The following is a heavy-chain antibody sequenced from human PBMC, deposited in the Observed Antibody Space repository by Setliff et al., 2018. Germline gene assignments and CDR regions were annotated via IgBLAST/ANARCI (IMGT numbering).Heavy chain of an antibody. CDR3: AKVTNYYGSGSYLDY. Sequence: GGSLRLSCAASGFTFSSYWMTWVRQAPGKGLEWVAVIWYDGSNKYYADSVKGRFTISRDNSKNTLYLQMNSLRAEDTAVYYCAKVTNYYGSGSYLDYWGQGTLVTVSS. V-gene: IGHV3-33*06. CDR2: IWYDGSNK. J-gene: IGHJ4*02. D-gene: IGHD3-10*01. CDR1: GFTFSSYW.